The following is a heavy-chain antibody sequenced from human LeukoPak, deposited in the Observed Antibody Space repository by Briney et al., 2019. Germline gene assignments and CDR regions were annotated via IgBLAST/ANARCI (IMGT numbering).Heavy chain of an antibody. D-gene: IGHD2-15*01. Sequence: GGSLRLSCAASGFTFSNAWMSWVRQAPGKGLEWVGRIKSKTDGGTTDYTAPVKGRFTISRDDSKNTLYLQMNSLKTEDTAVYYCTTLLQTFIVVVVAATPGQLKTTERDYWGQGTLVTVSS. CDR2: IKSKTDGGTT. V-gene: IGHV3-15*01. CDR1: GFTFSNAW. CDR3: TTLLQTFIVVVVAATPGQLKTTERDY. J-gene: IGHJ4*02.